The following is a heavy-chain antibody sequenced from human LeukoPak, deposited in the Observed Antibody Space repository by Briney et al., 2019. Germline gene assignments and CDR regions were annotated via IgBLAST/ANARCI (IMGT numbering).Heavy chain of an antibody. D-gene: IGHD5-18*01. J-gene: IGHJ4*02. CDR2: ISWNSGSI. Sequence: PGGSLRLSCAASGFTFDDYAMHWVRQAPGKGLEWVSGISWNSGSIGYADSVKGRFTISRDNAKDSLYLQMNSLRAEDTALYYCAKGNLRGYSYGQTDYWGQGTLVTVSS. V-gene: IGHV3-9*01. CDR1: GFTFDDYA. CDR3: AKGNLRGYSYGQTDY.